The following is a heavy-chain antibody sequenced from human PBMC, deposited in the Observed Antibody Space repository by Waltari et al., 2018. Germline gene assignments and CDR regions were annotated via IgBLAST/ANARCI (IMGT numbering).Heavy chain of an antibody. J-gene: IGHJ4*02. CDR3: ARGDGLFDY. D-gene: IGHD5-12*01. CDR1: GFTFSSYG. Sequence: QVQLVESGGGVVQPGRSLRISWAASGFTFSSYGMHWVRQAPGKGLEWVAVIWYDGSNKYYADSVKGRFTISRDNSKNTLYLQMNSLRAEDTAVYYCARGDGLFDYWGQGTLVTVSS. CDR2: IWYDGSNK. V-gene: IGHV3-33*01.